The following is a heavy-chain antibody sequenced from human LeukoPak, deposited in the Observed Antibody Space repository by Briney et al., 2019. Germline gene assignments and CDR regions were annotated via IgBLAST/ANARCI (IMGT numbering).Heavy chain of an antibody. CDR3: ASSGDGRENGFDY. V-gene: IGHV4-59*01. Sequence: SETLSLTCTVSGGSISSYYWSWIRQPPGKGLEWIGYIYYSGSTNYNPSLKSRVTISVDTSKNQSSLKLSSVTAADTAVYYCASSGDGRENGFDYWGQGTLVTVSS. CDR2: IYYSGST. CDR1: GGSISSYY. J-gene: IGHJ4*02. D-gene: IGHD2-21*02.